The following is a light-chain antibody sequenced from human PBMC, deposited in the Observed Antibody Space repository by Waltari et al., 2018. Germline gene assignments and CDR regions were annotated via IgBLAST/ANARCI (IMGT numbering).Light chain of an antibody. V-gene: IGKV1-5*03. CDR1: QSLSTW. Sequence: TCRASQSLSTWLAWYQQKPGKSPNLLIYESSSLESGVPSRFSGSGSGTEFTLTISGLQPDDFATYYCQQYNSFPITFGHGTRLEIK. CDR2: ESS. J-gene: IGKJ5*01. CDR3: QQYNSFPIT.